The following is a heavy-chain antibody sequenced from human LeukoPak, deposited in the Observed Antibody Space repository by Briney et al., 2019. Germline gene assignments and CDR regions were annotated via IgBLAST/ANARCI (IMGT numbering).Heavy chain of an antibody. J-gene: IGHJ4*02. CDR1: GSTFSSHC. Sequence: PGGSLRLSCAVSGSTFSSHCMHWVRHAPGQGMGWVSRIYDDGSRTNYADSVKSRLTISRDNATNTLYLQVNSLTAEDTAVYYCARGHSSGYYPDYWGQRSLVTVSS. CDR2: IYDDGSRT. CDR3: ARGHSSGYYPDY. V-gene: IGHV3-74*01. D-gene: IGHD3-22*01.